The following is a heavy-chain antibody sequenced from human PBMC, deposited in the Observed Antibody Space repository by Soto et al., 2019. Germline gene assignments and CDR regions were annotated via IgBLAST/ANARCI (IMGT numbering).Heavy chain of an antibody. V-gene: IGHV1-45*02. Sequence: SVKVSCKSSGYTFTYRYLHWVRHSQGQALEWMGWITPFNGNTNYAQKFQDRVTITRDRSMSTAYMELSSLRSEDTAMYYCASSRVEGYYYYMEVWGKGTTVTVSS. CDR1: GYTFTYRY. CDR3: ASSRVEGYYYYMEV. CDR2: ITPFNGNT. J-gene: IGHJ6*03.